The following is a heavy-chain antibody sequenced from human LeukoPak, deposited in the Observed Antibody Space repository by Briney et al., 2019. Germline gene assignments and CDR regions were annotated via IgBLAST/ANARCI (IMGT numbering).Heavy chain of an antibody. J-gene: IGHJ6*02. D-gene: IGHD3-22*01. CDR2: IIPIFGTA. V-gene: IGHV1-69*13. CDR1: GGTFSSYA. Sequence: SVKVSCKASGGTFSSYAISWVRQAPGQGLEWMGGIIPIFGTANYAQKFQGRITITADEPTRTAYMELSSLRSEDTAVYYCAAGAGYYDSSGYSAYYYYYGMDVWGQGTTVTVSS. CDR3: AAGAGYYDSSGYSAYYYYYGMDV.